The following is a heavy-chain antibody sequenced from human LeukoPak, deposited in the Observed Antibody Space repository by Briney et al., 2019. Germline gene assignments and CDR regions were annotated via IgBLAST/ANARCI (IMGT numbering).Heavy chain of an antibody. Sequence: GGSLRLSCADSGFTFSNYWVHWVRQAPGKGLVWVSRINRDGSTTNYADSVKGRFTVSRDNAKNTLNLQMYSLRAEDTAVYYCARDRKSGESSEIDFWGQGTLVTVSS. CDR2: INRDGSTT. CDR1: GFTFSNYW. V-gene: IGHV3-74*01. CDR3: ARDRKSGESSEIDF. J-gene: IGHJ4*02. D-gene: IGHD3-10*01.